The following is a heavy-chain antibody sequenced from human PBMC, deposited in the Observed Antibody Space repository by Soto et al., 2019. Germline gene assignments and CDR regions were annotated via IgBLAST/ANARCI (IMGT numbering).Heavy chain of an antibody. J-gene: IGHJ6*02. V-gene: IGHV3-33*01. D-gene: IGHD6-13*01. Sequence: GGSLRLSCAASGFTFSSYGMHWVRQAPGKGLEWVAVIWYDGSNKYYADSVKGRFTISRDNSKNTLYLQMNSLRAEDTAVYYCARTRSRIAEKHYGMDVWGQGTTVTVSS. CDR1: GFTFSSYG. CDR2: IWYDGSNK. CDR3: ARTRSRIAEKHYGMDV.